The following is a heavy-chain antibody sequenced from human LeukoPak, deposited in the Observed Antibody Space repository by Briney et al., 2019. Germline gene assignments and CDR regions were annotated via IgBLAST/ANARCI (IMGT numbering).Heavy chain of an antibody. V-gene: IGHV3-23*01. CDR3: AKVYGAGDFFDAFDM. D-gene: IGHD2-21*02. CDR1: GFTFSSYA. CDR2: ISGSGGST. J-gene: IGHJ3*02. Sequence: GGSLRLSCAASGFTFSSYAMSWVRQAPGKGLEWVSAISGSGGSTYYADSVKGRFTIPRDNSKNTLYLQMNSLRAEDTALYYCAKVYGAGDFFDAFDMWGQGTMVTVSS.